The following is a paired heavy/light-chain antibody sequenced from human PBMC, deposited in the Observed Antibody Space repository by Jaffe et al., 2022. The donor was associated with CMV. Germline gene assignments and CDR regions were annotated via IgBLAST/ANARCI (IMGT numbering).Heavy chain of an antibody. CDR3: AKDKYSSWYYFDP. Sequence: EVQLLESGGALVQPGGSLRLSCAASGFTFSNYAMSWVRQAPGKGLEWVSAISGRSESTYYADSVKGRFTISRDNSKNSLYLQMSSLRAEDTAVYYCAKDKYSSWYYFDPWGQGTLVTVSS. D-gene: IGHD6-13*01. V-gene: IGHV3-23*01. CDR2: ISGRSEST. CDR1: GFTFSNYA. J-gene: IGHJ5*02.
Light chain of an antibody. CDR2: ESD. CDR1: DSNVGNNF. J-gene: IGLJ7*01. Sequence: QSVLTQPPSVSAAPGQKVTISCSGSDSNVGNNFVCWYQQVPGTAPKLLIYESDKRPSGIPDRFSGSKSGASATLGITGLQTGDEADYYCGTWDSSLSAAVFGGGTQLTVL. CDR3: GTWDSSLSAAV. V-gene: IGLV1-51*01.